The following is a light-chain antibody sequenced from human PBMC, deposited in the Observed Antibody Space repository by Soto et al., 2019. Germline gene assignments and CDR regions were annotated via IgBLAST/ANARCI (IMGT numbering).Light chain of an antibody. J-gene: IGLJ2*01. CDR1: GSNIGSDT. CDR3: AAWDDSLNGLV. V-gene: IGLV1-44*01. CDR2: SIN. Sequence: QSVLTQPPSASGTPGQRVTISCSGSGSNIGSDTVNWYQQLPGTAPKLLIYSINQRPSGVPDRFSGSKSGTSASLAISGLQSDDEADYYRAAWDDSLNGLVFGGGTKLTVL.